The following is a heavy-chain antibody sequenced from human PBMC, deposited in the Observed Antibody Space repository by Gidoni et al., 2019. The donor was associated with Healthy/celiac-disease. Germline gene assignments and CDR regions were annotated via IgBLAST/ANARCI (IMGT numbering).Heavy chain of an antibody. CDR1: GFTFSSYG. J-gene: IGHJ5*02. V-gene: IGHV3-33*01. CDR2: ICYDGSNK. Sequence: QVQLVESGGGVVQPGRSLRLSCAASGFTFSSYGMHWVRQAPGKGLEWVAVICYDGSNKYYADSVKGRFTISRDNSKNTLYLQMNSLRAEDTAVYYCARDGPDYDILTGLSAWGQGTLVTVSS. CDR3: ARDGPDYDILTGLSA. D-gene: IGHD3-9*01.